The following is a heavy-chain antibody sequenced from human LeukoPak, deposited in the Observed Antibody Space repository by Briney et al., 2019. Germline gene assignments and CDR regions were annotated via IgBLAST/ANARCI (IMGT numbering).Heavy chain of an antibody. D-gene: IGHD3-22*01. Sequence: ASVKVSCKASGYTFTGYYMHWVRQAPGQGLDWMGWINPNSGGTNYAQKLQGRVTMTTDTSTSTAYMELRSLRSDDTAVYYCARAGDSSGYPFYYYYYGMDVWGQGTTVTVSS. CDR2: INPNSGGT. J-gene: IGHJ6*02. CDR3: ARAGDSSGYPFYYYYYGMDV. V-gene: IGHV1-2*02. CDR1: GYTFTGYY.